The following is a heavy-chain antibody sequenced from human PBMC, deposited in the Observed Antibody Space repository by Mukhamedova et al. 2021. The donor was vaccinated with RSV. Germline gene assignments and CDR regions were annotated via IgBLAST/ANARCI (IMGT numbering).Heavy chain of an antibody. CDR2: ISGSGGST. J-gene: IGHJ4*02. Sequence: VSAISGSGGSTYYADSVKGRFTISRDNSKNTLYLQMNSLRAEDTAVYYCAKGHVLLWFGELSSFDYWGQGTLVTVPP. CDR3: AKGHVLLWFGELSSFDY. V-gene: IGHV3-23*01. D-gene: IGHD3-10*01.